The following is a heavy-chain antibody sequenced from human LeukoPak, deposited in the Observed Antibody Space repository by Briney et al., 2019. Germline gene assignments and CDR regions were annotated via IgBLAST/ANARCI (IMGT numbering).Heavy chain of an antibody. J-gene: IGHJ6*02. Sequence: PGVSLRLSCAASGFTFSTYAMSWVRQAPGKGLEWVSTVSGSGSSTYYADSVKGRFTISRDNSKNTLYLQMHSLRAEDTAIYYCAKDRNAIFGDVWGQGTTVTVS. V-gene: IGHV3-23*01. D-gene: IGHD3-3*01. CDR2: VSGSGSST. CDR1: GFTFSTYA. CDR3: AKDRNAIFGDV.